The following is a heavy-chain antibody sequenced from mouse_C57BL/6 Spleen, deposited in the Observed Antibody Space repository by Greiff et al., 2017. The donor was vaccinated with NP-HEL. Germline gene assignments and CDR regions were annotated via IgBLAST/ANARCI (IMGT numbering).Heavy chain of an antibody. CDR1: GYTFTDYY. CDR2: INPYNGGT. J-gene: IGHJ4*01. Sequence: VQLHQSGPVLVKPGASVKMSCKASGYTFTDYYMNWVKQSHGKSLEWIGVINPYNGGTSYNQKFKGKATLTVDKSSSTAYMELNSLTSEDSAVYYCARYYGSLYAMDYWGQGTSVTVSS. D-gene: IGHD1-1*01. V-gene: IGHV1-19*01. CDR3: ARYYGSLYAMDY.